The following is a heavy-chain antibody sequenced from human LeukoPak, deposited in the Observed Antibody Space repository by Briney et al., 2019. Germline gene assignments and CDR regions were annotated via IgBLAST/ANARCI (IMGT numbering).Heavy chain of an antibody. D-gene: IGHD6-13*01. CDR2: ISAYNGNT. V-gene: IGHV1-18*01. CDR1: GYTFTSYG. Sequence: AASVKVSCKASGYTFTSYGISWVRQAPGQGLEWMGWISAYNGNTNYAQKLQGRVTMTTDTSTSTAYMELRSLRSDDTAVYYCAREGSSWLYYYYGMDVWGQGTTVTVSS. J-gene: IGHJ6*02. CDR3: AREGSSWLYYYYGMDV.